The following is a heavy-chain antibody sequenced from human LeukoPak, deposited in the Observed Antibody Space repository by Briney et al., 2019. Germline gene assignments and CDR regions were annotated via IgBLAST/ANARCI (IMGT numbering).Heavy chain of an antibody. D-gene: IGHD6-19*01. CDR2: ISGSSGIT. J-gene: IGHJ4*02. CDR1: GFNFRSYA. CDR3: AKGRGWYFDY. V-gene: IGHV3-23*01. Sequence: PGGSLRLSCAASGFNFRSYAMTWVRQAPGKGLQWVSVISGSSGITYYADSVKGRFTISRDNSRNTLYLQMNSLRAEDTAVYYCAKGRGWYFDYWGQGTLVTVSS.